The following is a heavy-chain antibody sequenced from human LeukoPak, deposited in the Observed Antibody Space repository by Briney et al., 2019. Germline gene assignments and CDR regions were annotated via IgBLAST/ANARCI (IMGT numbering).Heavy chain of an antibody. CDR2: IIPILGIA. CDR3: ARDEYCSGGSCYPGNLNWFDP. V-gene: IGHV1-69*04. CDR1: GGTFSSYA. J-gene: IGHJ5*02. D-gene: IGHD2-15*01. Sequence: SVKVSCKASGGTFSSYAISWVRQAPGQGLEWMGRIIPILGIANYAQEFQGRVTITADKSTSTAYMELSSLRSEDTAVYSCARDEYCSGGSCYPGNLNWFDPWGQGTLVTVSS.